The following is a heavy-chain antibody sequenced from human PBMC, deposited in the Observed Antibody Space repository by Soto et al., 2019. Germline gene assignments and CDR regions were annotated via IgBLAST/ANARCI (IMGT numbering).Heavy chain of an antibody. D-gene: IGHD1-1*01. J-gene: IGHJ3*02. CDR3: ARIGRTSAFDM. V-gene: IGHV1-2*02. CDR2: IDPNSGDT. Sequence: QVHLVQSGAEVKKPGASVKVSCKASGYTFTDYYLNWVRQAPGQGLVWMGWIDPNSGDTNYAQVCQGRVTMTRDTSTSTVYMEVSSLRSDDTAMFYCARIGRTSAFDMWGQGTLVTVSS. CDR1: GYTFTDYY.